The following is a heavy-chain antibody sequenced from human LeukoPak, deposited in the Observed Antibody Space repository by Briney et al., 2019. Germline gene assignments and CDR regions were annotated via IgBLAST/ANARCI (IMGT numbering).Heavy chain of an antibody. J-gene: IGHJ4*02. CDR1: GFTFSSYA. V-gene: IGHV3-23*01. CDR2: VSGSAGST. CDR3: AKAQSGYTSFDY. Sequence: GGSLRLSCTASGFTFSSYAMSWVRQAPGKGLEWVSAVSGSAGSTYYADSVKGRFTISRDNSKSTLYLQMTSLRAEDTAVYYCAKAQSGYTSFDYWGQGTLVTVSS. D-gene: IGHD5-18*01.